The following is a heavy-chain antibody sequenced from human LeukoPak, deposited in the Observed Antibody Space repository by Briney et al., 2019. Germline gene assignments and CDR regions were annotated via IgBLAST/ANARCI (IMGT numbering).Heavy chain of an antibody. J-gene: IGHJ5*02. D-gene: IGHD3-3*01. CDR2: IYYSGST. CDR1: GGSISSSSYY. V-gene: IGHV4-39*07. CDR3: ARDQGSGYYNWFDA. Sequence: SETLSLTCTVSGGSISSSSYYWGWIRQPPGKGLEWIGSIYYSGSTYYDPSLKSRVTISVDTSKNQFSLKLSAVTAADTAVDYCARDQGSGYYNWFDAWGQGILVTVSS.